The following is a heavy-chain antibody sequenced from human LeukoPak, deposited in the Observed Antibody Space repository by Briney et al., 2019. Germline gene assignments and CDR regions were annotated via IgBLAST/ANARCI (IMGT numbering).Heavy chain of an antibody. V-gene: IGHV3-23*01. CDR3: ARQLGYCSDGSCYFDY. D-gene: IGHD2-15*01. Sequence: GGSLRLSCAASGFTFSSYAMSWVRQAPGKGLEWVSAISGSGGNTYYADSVKGRFTISRDNSRTTLYLRMNSLRAEDTAMYHCARQLGYCSDGSCYFDYWGQGTLVTVSS. CDR1: GFTFSSYA. J-gene: IGHJ4*02. CDR2: ISGSGGNT.